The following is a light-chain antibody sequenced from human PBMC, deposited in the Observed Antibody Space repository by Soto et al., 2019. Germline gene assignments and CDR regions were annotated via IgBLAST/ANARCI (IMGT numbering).Light chain of an antibody. J-gene: IGLJ1*01. V-gene: IGLV1-47*01. CDR3: AAWDDTVRSYV. CDR1: ISNIGNNY. CDR2: RND. Sequence: QPVLTQPSSVSGTPGQGVTISCSGSISNIGNNYVYWCQQLPGTAPKVLTNRNDQRPSGVPDRFSGSKSGTSASLAISGLRSEDEADYYCAAWDDTVRSYVFGTGTKLTVL.